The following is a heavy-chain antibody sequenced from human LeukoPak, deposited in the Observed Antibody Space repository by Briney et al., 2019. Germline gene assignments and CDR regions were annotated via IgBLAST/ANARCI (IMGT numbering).Heavy chain of an antibody. CDR3: ASPRGYSTYGMDV. V-gene: IGHV4-4*02. CDR1: GGSISSSNW. Sequence: SETLSLTCAVSGGSISSSNWWSWVRQPPGKGLEWIGEIYHSGSTNYNPSLKSRVTISVDKSKNQFSLKLSSVTAADTAVYYCASPRGYSTYGMDVWGQGTTVTVSS. J-gene: IGHJ6*02. D-gene: IGHD6-13*01. CDR2: IYHSGST.